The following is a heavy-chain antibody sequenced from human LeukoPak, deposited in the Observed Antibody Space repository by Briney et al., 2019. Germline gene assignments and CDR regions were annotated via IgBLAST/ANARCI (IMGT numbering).Heavy chain of an antibody. CDR3: ARGAGTIFGVVGAEYFQL. D-gene: IGHD3-3*01. Sequence: QPGGSLRLSCAASGFTFSSYWMSWVRQAPGKGLEWVANIKQDGSEKYYVDSVKGRFTISRDNAKNSLYLQMNSLRAEDTAVYYCARGAGTIFGVVGAEYFQLWGQGTLVTVSS. CDR2: IKQDGSEK. J-gene: IGHJ1*01. V-gene: IGHV3-7*04. CDR1: GFTFSSYW.